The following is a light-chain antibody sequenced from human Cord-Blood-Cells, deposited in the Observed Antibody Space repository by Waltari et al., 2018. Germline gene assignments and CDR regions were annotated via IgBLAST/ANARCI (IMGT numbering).Light chain of an antibody. CDR2: LGS. V-gene: IGKV2-28*01. Sequence: DIVMNQSPLSLPVTLVEPASISCRSSQSLLHSNGYNYLDWYLQKPGQSPQLLIYLGSNRASGVPDRFSGSGSGTDFTLKISRVEAEDVGVYYCMQALQTPLPFGGGTKVEIK. CDR1: QSLLHSNGYNY. J-gene: IGKJ4*01. CDR3: MQALQTPLP.